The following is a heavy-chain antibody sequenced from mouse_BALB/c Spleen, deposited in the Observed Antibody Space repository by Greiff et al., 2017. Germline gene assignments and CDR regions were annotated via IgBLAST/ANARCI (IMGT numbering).Heavy chain of an antibody. CDR3: ARWDYRYHFDY. CDR1: GYTFTSYW. J-gene: IGHJ2*01. V-gene: IGHV1-7*01. CDR2: INPSTGYT. D-gene: IGHD2-14*01. Sequence: QVQLKESGAELAKPGASVKMSCKASGYTFTSYWMHWVKQRPGQGLEWIGYINPSTGYTEYNQKFKDKATLTADKSSSTAYMQLSSLTSEDSAVYYCARWDYRYHFDYWGQGTTLTVSS.